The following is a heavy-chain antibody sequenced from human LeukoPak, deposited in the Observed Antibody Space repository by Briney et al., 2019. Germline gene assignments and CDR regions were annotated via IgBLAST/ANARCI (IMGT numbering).Heavy chain of an antibody. J-gene: IGHJ4*02. Sequence: GGSLRLSCAASGFTFDDYGMSWVRHAPGKGLEWVSGINWNGGSTGYADSVKGRFTISRDNAKNSLYLQMNSLRAEDTALYYCARDGIYSSSWYSPSDYWGRGTLVTVSS. CDR2: INWNGGST. CDR1: GFTFDDYG. V-gene: IGHV3-20*04. D-gene: IGHD6-13*01. CDR3: ARDGIYSSSWYSPSDY.